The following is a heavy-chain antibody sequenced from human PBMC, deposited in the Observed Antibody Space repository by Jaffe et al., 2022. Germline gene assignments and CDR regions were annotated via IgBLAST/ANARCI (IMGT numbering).Heavy chain of an antibody. CDR1: GFTFSSYA. CDR3: AKDGVPAAWGSYYYYYMDV. V-gene: IGHV3-23*01. D-gene: IGHD2-2*01. Sequence: EVQLLESGGGLVQPGGSLRLSCAASGFTFSSYAMSWVRQAPGKGLEWVSAISGSGGSTYYADSVKGRFTISRDNSKNTLYLQMNSLRAEDTAVYYCAKDGVPAAWGSYYYYYMDVWGKGTTVTVSS. J-gene: IGHJ6*03. CDR2: ISGSGGST.